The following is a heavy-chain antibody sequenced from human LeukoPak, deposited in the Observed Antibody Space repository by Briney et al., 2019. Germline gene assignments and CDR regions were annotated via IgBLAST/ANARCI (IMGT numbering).Heavy chain of an antibody. D-gene: IGHD5-24*01. CDR3: TRVGYIDEEIDY. Sequence: GGSLRLSCVASGFPFSSYWMTWVRQAPGKGLEWVANIKQDGSKKSYVDSVKGRFTISRDNAKNSLYLQMNSLRAEDTAIYYCTRVGYIDEEIDYWGQGALVTVSS. CDR1: GFPFSSYW. J-gene: IGHJ4*02. CDR2: IKQDGSKK. V-gene: IGHV3-7*04.